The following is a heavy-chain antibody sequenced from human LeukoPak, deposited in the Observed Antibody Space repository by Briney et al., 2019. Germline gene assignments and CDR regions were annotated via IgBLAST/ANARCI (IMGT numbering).Heavy chain of an antibody. D-gene: IGHD3-22*01. CDR1: GFTFRMFA. Sequence: GRSLRLSCAASGFTFRMFAMPWVRQTPGKGLEWVAVISYDGRTTYYRDSVKGRFTISRDDSKNTLYLQMSTLRSDDTAVYYCAKDSAYYDSSGDYFVSWGQGTLVTVSS. CDR2: ISYDGRTT. J-gene: IGHJ4*02. V-gene: IGHV3-30*18. CDR3: AKDSAYYDSSGDYFVS.